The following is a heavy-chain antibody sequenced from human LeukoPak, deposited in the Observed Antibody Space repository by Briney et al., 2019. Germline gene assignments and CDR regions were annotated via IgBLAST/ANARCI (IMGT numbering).Heavy chain of an antibody. V-gene: IGHV5-51*01. J-gene: IGHJ5*02. CDR1: GYSFTSYW. CDR3: AREAYELAYCAGDCYDNWFDP. D-gene: IGHD2-21*02. CDR2: IYPGDSTT. Sequence: GESLKISCKGSGYSFTSYWIGWVRQMPGKGLEWMGIIYPGDSTTRYSPSFQGQVTISVDKSISTAYLQWSSLKASDTAMYYCAREAYELAYCAGDCYDNWFDPWGQGTLVTVSS.